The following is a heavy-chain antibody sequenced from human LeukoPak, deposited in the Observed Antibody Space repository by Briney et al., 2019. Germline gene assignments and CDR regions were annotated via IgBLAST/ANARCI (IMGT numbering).Heavy chain of an antibody. CDR2: ISDTT. V-gene: IGHV3-23*01. D-gene: IGHD3-22*01. CDR1: GFTFSSYA. J-gene: IGHJ4*02. Sequence: HPGGSLRLSCAASGFTFSSYAMSWVRQAPGKGLEWVSTISDTTYYTASVKGRVTISRDNSKNTLYLQMNSLRAGDTAVYYCAKDPRITMIVVVSTPRVGYWGQGTLVTVSS. CDR3: AKDPRITMIVVVSTPRVGY.